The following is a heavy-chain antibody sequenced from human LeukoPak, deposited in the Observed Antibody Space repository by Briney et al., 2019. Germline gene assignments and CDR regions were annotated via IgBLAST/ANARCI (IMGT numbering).Heavy chain of an antibody. CDR3: AKTYADYEGN. CDR1: GFTLRNYA. J-gene: IGHJ4*02. V-gene: IGHV3-23*01. CDR2: ISGSGSSGTTT. D-gene: IGHD4-17*01. Sequence: GGSLRLSCATSGFTLRNYAMSWVGQAPGKGLEGVSTISGSGSSGTTTYYADSVKGRFSISRDNSKNTLYMQMHSLRAEDTAVYYCAKTYADYEGNWGQGTLVTVSS.